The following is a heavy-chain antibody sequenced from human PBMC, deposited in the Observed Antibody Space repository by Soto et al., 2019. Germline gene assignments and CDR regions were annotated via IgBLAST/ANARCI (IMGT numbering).Heavy chain of an antibody. D-gene: IGHD3-10*01. V-gene: IGHV1-3*01. Sequence: ASVKVSCKASGYTFTSYAMHWVRQAPGQRLEWMGWINAGNGNTKYSQKFQGRVTITRDTSASTAYMELSSLRSEDTAVYYCARVFDYGSGSYPAFDYRGQRTLVTVSS. CDR1: GYTFTSYA. CDR3: ARVFDYGSGSYPAFDY. CDR2: INAGNGNT. J-gene: IGHJ4*02.